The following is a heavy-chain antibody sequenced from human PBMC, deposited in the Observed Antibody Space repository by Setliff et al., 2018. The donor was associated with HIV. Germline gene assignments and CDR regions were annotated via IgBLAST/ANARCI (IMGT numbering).Heavy chain of an antibody. D-gene: IGHD2-15*01. CDR2: INPKSGVT. J-gene: IGHJ4*02. CDR1: GYTFTDYY. CDR3: ARDLIRITPHGDLPF. Sequence: ASVKVSCKASGYTFTDYYIHWVRQAPGHGLEWVGRINPKSGVTSNAQNFRARVTMTRDTSSTTAYMELSTLRSDDTALYYCARDLIRITPHGDLPFWGQGTLVTVSS. V-gene: IGHV1-2*06.